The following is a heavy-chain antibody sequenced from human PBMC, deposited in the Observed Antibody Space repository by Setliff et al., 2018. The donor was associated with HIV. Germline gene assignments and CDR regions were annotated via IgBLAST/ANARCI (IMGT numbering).Heavy chain of an antibody. J-gene: IGHJ4*02. D-gene: IGHD1-7*01. Sequence: SGPTLVNPTQTLTLTCDFSGFSLSTSGVGVGWIRQPPGKALAWVALLYWNDDKRYSPSLRNRLTITRDTSKKRIVLTVASLNRADSATYYCAHSGRELRGPYFDYWGQGIPVTVSS. CDR2: LYWNDDK. CDR1: GFSLSTSGVG. CDR3: AHSGRELRGPYFDY. V-gene: IGHV2-5*01.